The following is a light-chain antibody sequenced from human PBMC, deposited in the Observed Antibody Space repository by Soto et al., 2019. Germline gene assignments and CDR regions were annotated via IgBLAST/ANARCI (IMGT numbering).Light chain of an antibody. CDR1: QSVSSNY. CDR3: QQYGSSSPT. J-gene: IGKJ1*01. Sequence: EIVLMQSPGTLSLSPGERATLSCRASQSVSSNYLAWYQQKPGQAPRLLIHGASSRATGIPERFSGSGSGTDFTLTISRLEPEDIAVYYCQQYGSSSPTFGQGTKVEFK. V-gene: IGKV3-20*01. CDR2: GAS.